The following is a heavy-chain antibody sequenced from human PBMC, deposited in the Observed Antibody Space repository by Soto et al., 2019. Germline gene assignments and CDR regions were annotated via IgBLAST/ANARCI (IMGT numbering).Heavy chain of an antibody. V-gene: IGHV4-59*01. D-gene: IGHD6-19*01. J-gene: IGHJ4*02. CDR2: IYYSGST. CDR1: GGSISSYY. CDR3: ARGEQWPGYYFDY. Sequence: PSETLSLTCTVSGGSISSYYWSWIRQPPGKGLEWIGYIYYSGSTNYNPSLKSRVTISVDTSKNQFSLKLSSVTAADTAVYYCARGEQWPGYYFDYWGQGTLVTVSS.